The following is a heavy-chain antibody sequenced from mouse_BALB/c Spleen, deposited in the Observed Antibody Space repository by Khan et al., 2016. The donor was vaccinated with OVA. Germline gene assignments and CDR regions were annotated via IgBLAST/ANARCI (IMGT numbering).Heavy chain of an antibody. D-gene: IGHD2-14*01. CDR3: ARRTTGYTLDY. J-gene: IGHJ4*01. Sequence: QVQLQQSGAELARPGASVMMSCKTSGYTFTSNTMHWVKQRPGQGLEWIGYINPRTGYTNYIQHFKDKATLTADKSSNTAYMQLSSLTSECSALYYCARRTTGYTLDYWGQGTSVTVSS. CDR1: GYTFTSNT. V-gene: IGHV1-4*01. CDR2: INPRTGYT.